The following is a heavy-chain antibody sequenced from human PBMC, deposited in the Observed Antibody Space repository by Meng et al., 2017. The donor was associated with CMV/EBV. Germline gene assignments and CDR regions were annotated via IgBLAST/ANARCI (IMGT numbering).Heavy chain of an antibody. D-gene: IGHD4-11*01. V-gene: IGHV1-18*01. CDR2: ISAYNGNT. Sequence: ASVKVSCKASGYTFTSYGISWVRQAPGQGLEWMGWISAYNGNTNYAQKLQGRVTMTTDTFTSTAYMELRSLRSDDTAVYYCARHYSNLKGGWFDPWGQGTLVTVSS. J-gene: IGHJ5*02. CDR3: ARHYSNLKGGWFDP. CDR1: GYTFTSYG.